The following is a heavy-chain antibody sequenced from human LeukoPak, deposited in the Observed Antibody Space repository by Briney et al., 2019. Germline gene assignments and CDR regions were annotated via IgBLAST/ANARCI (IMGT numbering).Heavy chain of an antibody. V-gene: IGHV3-23*01. D-gene: IGHD4-17*01. Sequence: GRSLRLSCAASGFTFNNYAMNWVRQAPGKGLEWVSSISGGGETTYYADSAKGRFTISRDNSQNTLYLQMNGLRAEDTAVYYCARDYAGYVGYFFFDYWGQGTLVTVSS. CDR1: GFTFNNYA. CDR3: ARDYAGYVGYFFFDY. CDR2: ISGGGETT. J-gene: IGHJ4*02.